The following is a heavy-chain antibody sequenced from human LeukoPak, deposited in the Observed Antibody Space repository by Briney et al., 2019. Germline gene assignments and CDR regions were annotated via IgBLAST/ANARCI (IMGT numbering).Heavy chain of an antibody. Sequence: GASLRLSCAASGFTFSSYAMAWVHQAPVKGLAWVSVITDSGINTYYTDSVKGRFTISRDNSKNTLYLQMNSLRAEDTAVYYCAKGTLGSCSGASCYPLDYWGQGTLVTVSS. V-gene: IGHV3-23*01. J-gene: IGHJ4*02. CDR3: AKGTLGSCSGASCYPLDY. D-gene: IGHD2-15*01. CDR1: GFTFSSYA. CDR2: ITDSGINT.